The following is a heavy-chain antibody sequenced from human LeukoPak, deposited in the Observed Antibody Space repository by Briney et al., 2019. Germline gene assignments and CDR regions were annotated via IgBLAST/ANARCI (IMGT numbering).Heavy chain of an antibody. Sequence: VASVKVSCKASGYTFTSYDINWVRQATGQGLEWMGWMNPNSGNTGYAQKFQGRVTMTRNTSISTAYMELSSLRSEDTAVYYCERAGTTVTNFDYWGQGTLVTVSS. D-gene: IGHD4-17*01. CDR3: ERAGTTVTNFDY. CDR2: MNPNSGNT. V-gene: IGHV1-8*01. J-gene: IGHJ4*02. CDR1: GYTFTSYD.